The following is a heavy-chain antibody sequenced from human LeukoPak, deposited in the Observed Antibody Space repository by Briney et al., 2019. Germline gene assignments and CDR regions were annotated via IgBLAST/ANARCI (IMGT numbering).Heavy chain of an antibody. V-gene: IGHV3-20*04. CDR2: INWSGGST. Sequence: PGGSLRLSCTASGFAFDEHGMSWVRQVPGKGLEWLSGINWSGGSTGYADPLRGRFTISRDNAKNSLYLQMDSLRAEDTALYYCARAPITSPFYFDYWGQGTLVTVSS. CDR3: ARAPITSPFYFDY. CDR1: GFAFDEHG. J-gene: IGHJ4*02. D-gene: IGHD2-2*01.